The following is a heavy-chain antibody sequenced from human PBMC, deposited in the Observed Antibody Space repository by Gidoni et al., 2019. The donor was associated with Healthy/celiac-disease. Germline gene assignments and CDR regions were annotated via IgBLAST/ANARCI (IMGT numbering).Heavy chain of an antibody. D-gene: IGHD3-10*01. V-gene: IGHV3-9*01. CDR1: GFTFDDYA. Sequence: EVQLVESGGGLVQPGRSLRLSCAASGFTFDDYAMHWVRQAPGKGLEWVSGISWNSGSIGYADSVKGRFTISRDNAKNSLYLQMNSLRAEDTALYYCAKEGYGSGTYFDYWGQGTLVTVSS. J-gene: IGHJ4*02. CDR2: ISWNSGSI. CDR3: AKEGYGSGTYFDY.